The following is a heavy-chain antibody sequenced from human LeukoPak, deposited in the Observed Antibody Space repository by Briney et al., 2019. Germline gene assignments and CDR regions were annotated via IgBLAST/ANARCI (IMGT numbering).Heavy chain of an antibody. CDR3: ARLSYDFWSGYYKAFDY. V-gene: IGHV4-59*08. CDR2: IYYSGST. CDR1: GGSISSYY. D-gene: IGHD3-3*01. Sequence: PSETLSLTCTVSGGSISSYYWSWIRQPPGKGLEWIGYIYYSGSTNYNPSLKSRVTISVDTSKNQFSLKLSSVTAADMAVYYCARLSYDFWSGYYKAFDYWGQGTLVTVSS. J-gene: IGHJ4*02.